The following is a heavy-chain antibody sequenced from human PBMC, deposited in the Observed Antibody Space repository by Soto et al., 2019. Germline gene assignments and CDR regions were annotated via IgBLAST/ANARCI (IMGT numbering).Heavy chain of an antibody. CDR3: ARVRFGDAFDH. CDR1: GYRFPSFG. D-gene: IGHD4-17*01. CDR2: VNPDNHNT. V-gene: IGHV1-18*01. J-gene: IGHJ4*02. Sequence: QVQLVQSGPEVKKPGASVKVSCEVSGYRFPSFGINWVRQAPGQGLEWVGWVNPDNHNTNYAQNCQHRVSLTTDTSTNTAFLELRDLTSDDPAVYYCARVRFGDAFDHLRQVNLVTVPS.